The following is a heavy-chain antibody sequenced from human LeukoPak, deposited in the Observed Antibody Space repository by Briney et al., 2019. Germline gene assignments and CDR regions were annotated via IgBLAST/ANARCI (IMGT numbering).Heavy chain of an antibody. J-gene: IGHJ4*02. CDR2: INHSGST. CDR1: GGSFSGYY. CDR3: ARGFSRRRFDY. V-gene: IGHV4-34*01. Sequence: PSETLSLTCAVYGGSFSGYYWSWIRQPPGKGLEWIGEINHSGSTNYNPSLKSRVTISVDTSKNQFSLKLGSVTAADTAVYYCARGFSRRRFDYWGQGTLVTVSS.